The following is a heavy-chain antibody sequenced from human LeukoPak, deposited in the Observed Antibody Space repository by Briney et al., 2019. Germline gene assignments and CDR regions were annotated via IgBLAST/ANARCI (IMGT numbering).Heavy chain of an antibody. CDR2: ISDTSTTI. Sequence: GGSLRLSCAASGFTFSSYAMSWVRQAPGKGLEWISYISDTSTTIYYADSLKGRFTISRDNAKNSLYLQLSSLTVDDTAVYYCARDPSSYSPWGFDFWGQGTLVTVSS. D-gene: IGHD2-2*01. CDR3: ARDPSSYSPWGFDF. CDR1: GFTFSSYA. J-gene: IGHJ4*02. V-gene: IGHV3-48*01.